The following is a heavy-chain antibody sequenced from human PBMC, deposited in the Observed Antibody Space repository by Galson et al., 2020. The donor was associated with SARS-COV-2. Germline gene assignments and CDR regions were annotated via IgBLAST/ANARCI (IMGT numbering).Heavy chain of an antibody. V-gene: IGHV1-2*02. Sequence: ASVKVSCKASGYTFTGYYIHWVRQAPGQGLEWMGWVNPNSGGTNYAQKFQDRVTMTRDTSISTAYLELSSLRSDDTAVYYCARGIDWYVGYWGQGTLVTGSS. J-gene: IGHJ4*02. D-gene: IGHD3-9*01. CDR2: VNPNSGGT. CDR3: ARGIDWYVGY. CDR1: GYTFTGYY.